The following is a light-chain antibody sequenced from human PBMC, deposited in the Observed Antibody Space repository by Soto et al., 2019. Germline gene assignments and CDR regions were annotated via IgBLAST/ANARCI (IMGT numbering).Light chain of an antibody. V-gene: IGKV1-33*01. J-gene: IGKJ2*02. CDR2: DAS. CDR3: QQFDSVPCT. Sequence: IQMTQSPSSLSTSVGDRVTITCQASQDIKNYLIWYQQKAGRAPKLLIYDASTLETGVSSRFSGSGSGPHFTLTISSLQPEDIATYYCQQFDSVPCTFGQGTKLEMK. CDR1: QDIKNY.